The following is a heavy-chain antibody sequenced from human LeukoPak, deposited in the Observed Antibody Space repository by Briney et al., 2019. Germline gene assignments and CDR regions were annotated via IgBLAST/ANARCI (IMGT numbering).Heavy chain of an antibody. CDR3: ARGGYCSGGSCSYYYYYYMDV. CDR2: VYHSGSI. CDR1: GDSLVSGHY. D-gene: IGHD2-15*01. Sequence: SETLSLTCTVSGDSLVSGHYWGWIRQPPGQGLEWVGSVYHSGSIYYNPSLKSRVTISVDTSKNQFSLKLSSVTAADTAVYYCARGGYCSGGSCSYYYYYYMDVWGKGTTVTVSS. V-gene: IGHV4-38-2*02. J-gene: IGHJ6*03.